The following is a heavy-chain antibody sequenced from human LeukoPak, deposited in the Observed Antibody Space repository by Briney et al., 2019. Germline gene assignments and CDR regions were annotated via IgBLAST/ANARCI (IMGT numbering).Heavy chain of an antibody. Sequence: GGSLRLSCAASGFTFSSYWMSWVRQAPGKGLEWVANIKQDGSEKYYVDSVKGRFTISRDNAKNSLYLQMNSLRAEDTAVYYCARVTLSVLRYFDWLFLNFDYRGQGTLVTVSS. V-gene: IGHV3-7*01. D-gene: IGHD3-9*01. CDR3: ARVTLSVLRYFDWLFLNFDY. J-gene: IGHJ4*02. CDR2: IKQDGSEK. CDR1: GFTFSSYW.